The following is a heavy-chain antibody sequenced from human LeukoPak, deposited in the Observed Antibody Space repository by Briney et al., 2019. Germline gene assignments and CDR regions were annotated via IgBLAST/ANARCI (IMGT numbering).Heavy chain of an antibody. V-gene: IGHV3-33*01. CDR2: IWYDGSNK. Sequence: QPGRSLRLSCAASGFTLSSYGMLWVRQALGKGLEWVAVIWYDGSNKYYADSVKGRFTISRDNSKSTLYLQMNSLRAEDTAVYYCARPYCSSTSCLYYFDYWGQGTLVTVSS. J-gene: IGHJ4*02. D-gene: IGHD2-2*01. CDR1: GFTLSSYG. CDR3: ARPYCSSTSCLYYFDY.